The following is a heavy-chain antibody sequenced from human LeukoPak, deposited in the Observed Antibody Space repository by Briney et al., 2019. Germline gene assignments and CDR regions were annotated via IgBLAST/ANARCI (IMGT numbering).Heavy chain of an antibody. CDR3: AHATHYCSSTSCYESDAFDI. CDR1: GGSISSGSYY. Sequence: SETLSLTRTVSGGSISSGSYYWSWIRQPAGKGLEWIGRIYTSGSTNYNPSLKSRVTISVDTSKNQFSLKLSSVTAADTAVYYCAHATHYCSSTSCYESDAFDIWGQGTMVTVSS. J-gene: IGHJ3*02. D-gene: IGHD2-2*01. V-gene: IGHV4-61*02. CDR2: IYTSGST.